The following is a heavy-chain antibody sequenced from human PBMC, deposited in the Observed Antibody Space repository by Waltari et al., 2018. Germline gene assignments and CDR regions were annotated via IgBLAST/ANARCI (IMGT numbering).Heavy chain of an antibody. CDR1: FA. V-gene: IGHV3-73*01. CDR2: SGDNYAT. D-gene: IGHD6-13*01. CDR3: ARGEAGVWTIDY. Sequence: FAMHWVRQAFRKGLDWVGHSGDNYATAYGASLKGRFTISRDGSKNTAYLQMNSLKTGDTAVYYCARGEAGVWTIDYLGQGTLVTVSS. J-gene: IGHJ4*02.